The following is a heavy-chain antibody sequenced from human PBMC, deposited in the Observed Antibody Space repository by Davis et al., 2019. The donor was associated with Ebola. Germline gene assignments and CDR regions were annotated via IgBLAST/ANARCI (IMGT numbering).Heavy chain of an antibody. CDR3: ARPTSITGTVVDY. Sequence: GESLKISCAASGFTFSSYSMNWVRQAPGKGLEWVSSISSSSSYIYYADSVKGRFTISRDNAKNSLYLQMNSLRAEDTAVYYCARPTSITGTVVDYWGQGTLVTVSS. D-gene: IGHD1-20*01. J-gene: IGHJ4*02. CDR2: ISSSSSYI. V-gene: IGHV3-21*01. CDR1: GFTFSSYS.